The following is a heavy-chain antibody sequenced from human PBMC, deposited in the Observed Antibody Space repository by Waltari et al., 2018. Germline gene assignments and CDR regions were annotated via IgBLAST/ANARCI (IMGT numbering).Heavy chain of an antibody. CDR3: ARVGYDSSGSFDY. Sequence: QVQLVQSGAEVTKPGASVKVSCKPSGYTFTDYHIHGVRQAPGQGLEWMGIINPSGGSTSYAQKFQGRVTMTRDTSTSTVYMELSSLRSEDTAVYYCARVGYDSSGSFDYWGQGTLVTVSS. CDR2: INPSGGST. D-gene: IGHD3-22*01. J-gene: IGHJ4*02. CDR1: GYTFTDYH. V-gene: IGHV1-46*01.